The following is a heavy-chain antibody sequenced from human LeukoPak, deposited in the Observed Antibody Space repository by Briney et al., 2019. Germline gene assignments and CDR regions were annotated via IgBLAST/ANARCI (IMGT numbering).Heavy chain of an antibody. J-gene: IGHJ6*03. V-gene: IGHV1-69*06. D-gene: IGHD4-11*01. CDR2: IIPIFGTA. CDR1: GGTFSSYA. Sequence: GASVKVSCKASGGTFSSYAISWVRRAPGQGLEWMGGIIPIFGTANYAQKFQGRVTITADKSTSTAYMELSSLRSEDTAVYYCARGLYYYYYMDVWGKGTTVTVSS. CDR3: ARGLYYYYYMDV.